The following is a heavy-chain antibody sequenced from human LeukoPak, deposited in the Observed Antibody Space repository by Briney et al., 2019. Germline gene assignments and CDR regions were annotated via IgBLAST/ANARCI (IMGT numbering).Heavy chain of an antibody. D-gene: IGHD2-2*03. J-gene: IGHJ6*02. V-gene: IGHV3-21*01. Sequence: PGGSLRLSCAASGFTFSSYSMNWVRQAPGKGLEWVSSISSSSSYIYYADSVKGRFTISRDNAKNSLYLQMNSLRAEDTAVCYCARDGYCSSTSCLGYYYYGMDVWGQGTTVTVSS. CDR1: GFTFSSYS. CDR3: ARDGYCSSTSCLGYYYYGMDV. CDR2: ISSSSSYI.